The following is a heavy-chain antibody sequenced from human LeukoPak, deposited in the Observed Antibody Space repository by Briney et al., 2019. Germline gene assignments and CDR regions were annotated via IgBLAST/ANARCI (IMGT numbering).Heavy chain of an antibody. CDR2: IRYDGSNK. Sequence: GGSLRLPCAASGFTFTSYGFHWVRQAPGKGLEWVAFIRYDGSNKYYEDSVKGRFTISRGNSKNTLYLQMNSLRAEDTAVYYCARVYDDYGSGTLGYWGQGTLVTVSS. CDR3: ARVYDDYGSGTLGY. J-gene: IGHJ4*02. V-gene: IGHV3-30*02. D-gene: IGHD3-10*01. CDR1: GFTFTSYG.